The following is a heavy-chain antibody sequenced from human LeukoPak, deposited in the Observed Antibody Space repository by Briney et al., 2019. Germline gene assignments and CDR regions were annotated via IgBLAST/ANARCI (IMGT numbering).Heavy chain of an antibody. V-gene: IGHV4-39*07. CDR3: ARVHDSSGYEGDDAFDI. CDR2: IYYSGST. Sequence: SETLSLTCTVSGGSISSSSYYWGWIRQPPGKGLEWIGSIYYSGSTYYNPSLKSRVTISVDTSKNQFSLRLSSVTAADTAVYYCARVHDSSGYEGDDAFDIWGQGTMVTVSS. D-gene: IGHD3-22*01. CDR1: GGSISSSSYY. J-gene: IGHJ3*02.